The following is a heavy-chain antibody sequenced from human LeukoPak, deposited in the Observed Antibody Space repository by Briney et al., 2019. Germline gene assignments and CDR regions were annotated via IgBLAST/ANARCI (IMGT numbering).Heavy chain of an antibody. CDR3: ARHPGGVYDFWSGYYTHFDY. CDR2: IYYSGST. V-gene: IGHV4-59*08. D-gene: IGHD3-3*01. CDR1: GGSISSYY. Sequence: PSETLSLTCTVSGGSISSYYWSWIRQPPGKGLEWIGYIYYSGSTNYNPSLKSRVTISVDTSKNQFSLKLSSVTAADTAVYYCARHPGGVYDFWSGYYTHFDYWGQGTLVTVSS. J-gene: IGHJ4*02.